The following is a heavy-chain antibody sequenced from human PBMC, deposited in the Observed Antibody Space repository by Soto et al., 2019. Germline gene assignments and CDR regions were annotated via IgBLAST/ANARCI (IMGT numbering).Heavy chain of an antibody. CDR2: IWYDGSNK. J-gene: IGHJ5*02. Sequence: GGSLRLSCAASGFTFSSYGMHWVRQAPGKGLEWVAVIWYDGSNKYYADSVKGRFTISRENSKNTLYLQMNSLRAEDTAVYYCATAAVVPAGLDPWGQGTLVTVSS. CDR3: ATAAVVPAGLDP. D-gene: IGHD2-2*01. CDR1: GFTFSSYG. V-gene: IGHV3-33*01.